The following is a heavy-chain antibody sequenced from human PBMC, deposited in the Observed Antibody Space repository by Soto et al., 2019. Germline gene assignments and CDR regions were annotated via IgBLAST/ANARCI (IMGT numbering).Heavy chain of an antibody. Sequence: TLSLTCTVSGGSISSGDYYWSWIRQPPGKGLEWIGYIYYSGSTYYNPSLKSRVTISVDTSKNQFSLKLSSVTAADTAVYYCARDRYYYDSSGYPRYYFDYWGQGTLVTVSS. CDR2: IYYSGST. V-gene: IGHV4-30-4*01. CDR3: ARDRYYYDSSGYPRYYFDY. J-gene: IGHJ4*02. CDR1: GGSISSGDYY. D-gene: IGHD3-22*01.